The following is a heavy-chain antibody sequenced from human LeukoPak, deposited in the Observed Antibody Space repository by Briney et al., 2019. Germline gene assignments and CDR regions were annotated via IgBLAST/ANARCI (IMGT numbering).Heavy chain of an antibody. V-gene: IGHV1-2*02. J-gene: IGHJ4*02. CDR1: GYTFTGYY. D-gene: IGHD3-9*01. CDR2: INPNSGGT. Sequence: GASVKVSCKASGYTFTGYYMHWVRQAARQRLECMGWINPNSGGTNYAQKFQGRVTMTRDTSISTAYMELSRLRSDDTAVYYCARGVLRYFDWLPFDYWGQGTLVTVSS. CDR3: ARGVLRYFDWLPFDY.